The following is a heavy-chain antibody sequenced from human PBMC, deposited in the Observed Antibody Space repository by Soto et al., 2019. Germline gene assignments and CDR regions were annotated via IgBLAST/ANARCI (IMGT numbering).Heavy chain of an antibody. J-gene: IGHJ2*01. CDR1: GGSISSYY. D-gene: IGHD1-26*01. CDR2: IYYSGST. CDR3: ARHKPSYVFGRAVTWYFDL. Sequence: SETLSLTCTVSGGSISSYYWGWIRQPPGKGLEWIGSIYYSGSTYYNPSLKSRVTISVDTSKNQFSLKLSSVTAADTAVYYCARHKPSYVFGRAVTWYFDLWGRGTLVTVSS. V-gene: IGHV4-39*01.